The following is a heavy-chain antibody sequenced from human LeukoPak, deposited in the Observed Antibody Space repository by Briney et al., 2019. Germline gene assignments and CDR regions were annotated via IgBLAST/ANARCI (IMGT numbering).Heavy chain of an antibody. CDR1: GGSISSYY. CDR2: ISTSGST. J-gene: IGHJ6*02. D-gene: IGHD3-22*01. Sequence: SETLSLTCTVSGGSISSYYWNWIRQPAGKGLEWIGRISTSGSTNYNPSLKSRVTMSVDTSKNQFSLKLSSVTAADTAVYYCSKGGGYYHDSSGYYYYGMDVWGQGTTVTVSS. V-gene: IGHV4-4*07. CDR3: SKGGGYYHDSSGYYYYGMDV.